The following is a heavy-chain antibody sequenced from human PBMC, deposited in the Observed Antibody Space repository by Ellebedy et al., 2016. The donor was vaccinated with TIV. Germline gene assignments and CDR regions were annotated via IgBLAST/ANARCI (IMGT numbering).Heavy chain of an antibody. CDR2: INHSGST. Sequence: SETLSLTXAVYGGSFSGYYWSWIRQPPGKGLEWIGEINHSGSTYYNPSLKSRITMSVDTSKNQFYLKLSSVTAADTAVYYCARERVVVAAIGYYYYYGMDVWGQGTTVTVSS. D-gene: IGHD2-15*01. CDR3: ARERVVVAAIGYYYYYGMDV. CDR1: GGSFSGYY. J-gene: IGHJ6*02. V-gene: IGHV4-34*10.